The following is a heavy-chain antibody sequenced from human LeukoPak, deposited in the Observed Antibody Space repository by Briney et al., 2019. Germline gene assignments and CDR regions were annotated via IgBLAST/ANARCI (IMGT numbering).Heavy chain of an antibody. D-gene: IGHD3-22*01. CDR1: GFTFTSYA. V-gene: IGHV3-7*01. CDR3: ARDQGVVVHGKYHYYGMDV. CDR2: IKQDGSEK. Sequence: GGSLRLSCAASGFTFTSYAMSWIRQAPGKGLEWVANIKQDGSEKYYVDSVKGRFTISRDNAKNSLYLQMNSLRAEDTAVYYCARDQGVVVHGKYHYYGMDVWGQGTTVTVSS. J-gene: IGHJ6*02.